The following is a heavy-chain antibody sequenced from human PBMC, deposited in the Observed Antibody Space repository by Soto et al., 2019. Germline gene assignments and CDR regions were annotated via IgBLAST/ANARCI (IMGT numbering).Heavy chain of an antibody. CDR1: GYTFTSYY. V-gene: IGHV1-46*01. D-gene: IGHD6-19*01. CDR2: INPSGGST. CDR3: ASRNHNSGWPHYYYYGMDV. J-gene: IGHJ6*02. Sequence: ASVKVSCKASGYTFTSYYMHWVRQAPGQGLEWMGIINPSGGSTSYAQKFQGRVTMTRDTSTSTVYMELSSLRSEDTAVYYCASRNHNSGWPHYYYYGMDVWGQGATVTVSS.